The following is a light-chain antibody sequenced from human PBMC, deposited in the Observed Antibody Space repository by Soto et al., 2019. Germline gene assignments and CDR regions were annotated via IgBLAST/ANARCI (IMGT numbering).Light chain of an antibody. Sequence: EIVLTQSPGTLSLSPGERATLSCRASQSVSSSYLAWYQQKPGQAPRPLIYGASSRAIGIPDSFSGSGSGTDFTLTISRLEPEDFAVYYCQQYCSSPWTFGQGTKVEIK. J-gene: IGKJ1*01. V-gene: IGKV3-20*01. CDR1: QSVSSSY. CDR2: GAS. CDR3: QQYCSSPWT.